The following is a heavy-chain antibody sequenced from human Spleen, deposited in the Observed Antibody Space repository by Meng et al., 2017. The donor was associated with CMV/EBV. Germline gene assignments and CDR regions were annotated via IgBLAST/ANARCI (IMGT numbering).Heavy chain of an antibody. V-gene: IGHV3-48*03. CDR3: ARAVVVVTTQGTHQKKYFYYGMDV. CDR2: ISSSGSTI. CDR1: GFTFSSYE. D-gene: IGHD4/OR15-4a*01. J-gene: IGHJ6*02. Sequence: GGSLRLSCAASGFTFSSYEMNWVRQAPGKGLEWVSYISSSGSTIYYADSVKGRFTISRDNAKNSLYLQMNSLRAEDTAVYYCARAVVVVTTQGTHQKKYFYYGMDVWGQGTTVTVSS.